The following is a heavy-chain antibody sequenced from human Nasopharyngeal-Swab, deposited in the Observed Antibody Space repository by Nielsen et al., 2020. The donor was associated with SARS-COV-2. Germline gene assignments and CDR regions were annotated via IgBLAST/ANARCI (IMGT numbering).Heavy chain of an antibody. CDR2: INHSGST. V-gene: IGHV4-34*01. Sequence: SETLSLTCAVYGGSFSGYYWSWIRQPPGKGLEWIGEINHSGSTNYNPSLKSRVTISVDTSKNQFSLKLSSVTAADTAVYYCARGRRGIAVATRYYFDYWGQGTLVTVSS. D-gene: IGHD6-19*01. CDR1: GGSFSGYY. CDR3: ARGRRGIAVATRYYFDY. J-gene: IGHJ4*02.